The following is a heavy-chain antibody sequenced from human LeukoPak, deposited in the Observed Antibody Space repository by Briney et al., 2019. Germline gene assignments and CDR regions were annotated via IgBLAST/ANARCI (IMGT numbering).Heavy chain of an antibody. J-gene: IGHJ6*03. CDR1: GFTVSSNY. CDR3: ARAYTVTRYYYYYMDV. CDR2: IYSGGST. D-gene: IGHD4-17*01. V-gene: IGHV3-66*01. Sequence: GGSLRLSCAASGFTVSSNYMSWVRQAPGKGLEWVSVIYSGGSTYYADSVKGRFTISRDNSKNTLYLQMNSLRAEDTAVYYCARAYTVTRYYYYYMDVWGKGTTVTVSS.